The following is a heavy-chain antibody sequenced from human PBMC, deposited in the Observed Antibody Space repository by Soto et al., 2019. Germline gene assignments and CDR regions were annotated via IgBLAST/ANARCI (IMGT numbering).Heavy chain of an antibody. D-gene: IGHD3-22*01. CDR1: GGLFSSYA. V-gene: IGHV1-69*13. Sequence: GASVKVSCKDTGGLFSSYAVSWVRQAPGQGLEWMGGIIPVFDTTYYAQKFQDRVTITADESSNTAYMELSRLTSEDTAMYYCARGGSGYVWFNEFWGQGTLVTVSS. CDR2: IIPVFDTT. J-gene: IGHJ1*01. CDR3: ARGGSGYVWFNEF.